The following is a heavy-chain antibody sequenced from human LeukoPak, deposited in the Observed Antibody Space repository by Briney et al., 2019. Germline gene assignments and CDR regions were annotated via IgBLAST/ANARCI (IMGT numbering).Heavy chain of an antibody. CDR2: IDPDASAS. CDR1: GFTFSSYW. CDR3: AGVRAGGNRAFDV. J-gene: IGHJ3*01. Sequence: GGSLRLSCAASGFTFSSYWMHWVRQVPGEGLVWVSRIDPDASASTYADSVKGRFTISRDNAKNTLWLQMNSLRADDTAVYYCAGVRAGGNRAFDVWGQGTVVAVSS. D-gene: IGHD4-23*01. V-gene: IGHV3-74*01.